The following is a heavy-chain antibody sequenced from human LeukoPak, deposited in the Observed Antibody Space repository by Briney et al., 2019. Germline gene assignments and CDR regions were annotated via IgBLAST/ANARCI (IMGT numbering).Heavy chain of an antibody. Sequence: GGSLRLSCAASGLTFSSYAMSWVRQAPGKGLEWVANIKQDGSEKYYVDSVKGRFTISRDNAKNSLYLQMNSLRAEDTAVYYCAREYYYGSGSYYNGYWGQGTLVTVSS. J-gene: IGHJ4*02. CDR1: GLTFSSYA. CDR2: IKQDGSEK. D-gene: IGHD3-10*01. CDR3: AREYYYGSGSYYNGY. V-gene: IGHV3-7*01.